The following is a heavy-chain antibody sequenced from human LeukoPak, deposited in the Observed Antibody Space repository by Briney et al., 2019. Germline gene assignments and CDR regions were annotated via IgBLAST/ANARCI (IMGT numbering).Heavy chain of an antibody. J-gene: IGHJ5*02. CDR2: VYYNGST. V-gene: IGHV4-59*01. CDR3: ARDRAAGSDWLDP. D-gene: IGHD3-10*01. Sequence: PSETLSLACTVSGGSIGLYHWTWIRQPPGKGLEWIGYVYYNGSTKCNLSLKSRVTISIDTPKNQFSLKLSSLTAADSAVYYCARDRAAGSDWLDPWGQGTLVTVSS. CDR1: GGSIGLYH.